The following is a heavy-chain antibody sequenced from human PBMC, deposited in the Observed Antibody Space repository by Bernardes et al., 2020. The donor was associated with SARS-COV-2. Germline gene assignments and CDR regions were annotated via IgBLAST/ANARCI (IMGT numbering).Heavy chain of an antibody. CDR3: ARGFRVAVAGPYFYFGMDV. V-gene: IGHV3-30-3*01. CDR1: GFTFRSSG. D-gene: IGHD6-19*01. J-gene: IGHJ6*02. CDR2: ISYDGSNQ. Sequence: VGSLILSCAASGFTFRSSGMHWVRQTPGKGLEWVAVISYDGSNQYYGDPVKGRFTISRDNSKNTVFLQMDSLRAEDTAVYYCARGFRVAVAGPYFYFGMDVWGQGTTVTVSS.